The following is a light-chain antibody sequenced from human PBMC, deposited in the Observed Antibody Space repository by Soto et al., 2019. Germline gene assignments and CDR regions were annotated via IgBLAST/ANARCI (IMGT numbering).Light chain of an antibody. J-gene: IGKJ2*03. CDR3: QQYGNSPPYS. CDR2: GAS. CDR1: QSVSRSH. Sequence: EIVLTQSPGTLSLSPGERDTLSCRASQSVSRSHLAWYQQKPGQAPRLLIYGASSRATGIADRFSGSGSGTDFTLNISRPEPEDFAVYYCQQYGNSPPYSFGQGTKLEIE. V-gene: IGKV3-20*01.